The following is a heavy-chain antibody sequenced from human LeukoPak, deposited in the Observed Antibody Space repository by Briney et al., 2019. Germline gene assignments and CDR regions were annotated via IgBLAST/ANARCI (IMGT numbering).Heavy chain of an antibody. J-gene: IGHJ5*02. D-gene: IGHD3-3*01. V-gene: IGHV5-51*01. CDR3: ARHCGASNYDFWSGYQP. CDR1: GYSFTIYW. Sequence: GESLKISCKGSGYSFTIYWICWVRQMPGKRLELMGIISPGDSDTRYSPSFQGQVTISADKSISTAYLQWSSLKASDTGMYYCARHCGASNYDFWSGYQPWGQGTLVTVSS. CDR2: ISPGDSDT.